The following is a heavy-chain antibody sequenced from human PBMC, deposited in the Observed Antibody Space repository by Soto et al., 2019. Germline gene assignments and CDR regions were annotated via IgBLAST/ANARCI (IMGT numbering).Heavy chain of an antibody. D-gene: IGHD2-15*01. J-gene: IGHJ3*02. CDR1: GFTFSSYA. Sequence: GGSLRLSCAASGFTFSSYAMHWVRQAPGKGLEWVAVISYDGSNKYYADSVKGRFTITRDNSKNTLYLQMNSLRAEDTAVYYWAILPFGSLGPEDAFDIWGQGTMVTVSS. CDR3: AILPFGSLGPEDAFDI. V-gene: IGHV3-30*04. CDR2: ISYDGSNK.